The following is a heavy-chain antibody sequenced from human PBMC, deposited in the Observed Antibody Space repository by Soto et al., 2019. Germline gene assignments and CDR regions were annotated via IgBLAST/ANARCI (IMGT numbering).Heavy chain of an antibody. J-gene: IGHJ5*02. D-gene: IGHD3-10*01. Sequence: DVQLVESGGGLVKPGGSLRLSCAASGFTFSTYNMNWVRQAPGKGLEWVSSIPSSTSYIFYADSVKGRFTISRDNAKNSLYLQMNSLRAEDTAGYYCARDFGGILRFGESWGQGTLVTVSS. CDR1: GFTFSTYN. CDR2: IPSSTSYI. CDR3: ARDFGGILRFGES. V-gene: IGHV3-21*01.